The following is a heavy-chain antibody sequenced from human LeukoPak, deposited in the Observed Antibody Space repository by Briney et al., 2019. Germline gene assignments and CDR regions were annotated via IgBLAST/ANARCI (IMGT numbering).Heavy chain of an antibody. D-gene: IGHD3-9*01. J-gene: IGHJ4*02. CDR3: ARVADILTGHDY. CDR2: IYYSGST. Sequence: PSQTLSLTCTVSGGSISSGGYYWNWIRQHPGKGLEWIGYIYYSGSTYYNPSLKSRVTISVDTSKNQFSLKLSSVTAADTAVYYCARVADILTGHDYWGQGTLVTVSS. CDR1: GGSISSGGYY. V-gene: IGHV4-31*03.